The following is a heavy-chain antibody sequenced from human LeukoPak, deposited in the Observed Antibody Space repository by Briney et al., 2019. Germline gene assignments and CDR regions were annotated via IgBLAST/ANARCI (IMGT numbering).Heavy chain of an antibody. V-gene: IGHV4-59*08. Sequence: SETLSLTCTVSGGSISTYYWSWFRQPPGKGLEWIGYIYYSGSTNYNPSLKSRVSISVDTSKNQFSLKLNSVTAADTALYYFAGRTGKYYYGMDVWGQGTRVTVSS. CDR3: AGRTGKYYYGMDV. CDR2: IYYSGST. CDR1: GGSISTYY. J-gene: IGHJ6*02.